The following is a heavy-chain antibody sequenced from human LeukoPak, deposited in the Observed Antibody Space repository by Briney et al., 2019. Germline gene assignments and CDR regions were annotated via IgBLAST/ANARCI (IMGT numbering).Heavy chain of an antibody. V-gene: IGHV1-8*01. D-gene: IGHD5-18*01. CDR3: ATVFGEGGYSYGPAHYYFDY. CDR1: GYTFTSYD. Sequence: GASVKVSCKASGYTFTSYDINWVRQATGQGLEWMGWMNPNSGNTGYAQKFQGRVTMTEDTSTDTAYMELSSLRSEDTAVYYCATVFGEGGYSYGPAHYYFDYWGQGTLVTVSS. J-gene: IGHJ4*02. CDR2: MNPNSGNT.